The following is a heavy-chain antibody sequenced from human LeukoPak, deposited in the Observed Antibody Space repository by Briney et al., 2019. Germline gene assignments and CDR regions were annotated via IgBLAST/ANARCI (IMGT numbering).Heavy chain of an antibody. CDR1: GFTVSSNY. CDR3: ARVRRRYCSGGSCSIHNWFDP. J-gene: IGHJ5*02. D-gene: IGHD2-15*01. V-gene: IGHV3-66*01. CDR2: IYSGGST. Sequence: GGSLRLSGAASGFTVSSNYMSWVRQAPGKGLEWVSVIYSGGSTYYADSVKGRFTISRDNSKNTLYLQMNSLRAEDTAVYYCARVRRRYCSGGSCSIHNWFDPWGQGTLVTVSS.